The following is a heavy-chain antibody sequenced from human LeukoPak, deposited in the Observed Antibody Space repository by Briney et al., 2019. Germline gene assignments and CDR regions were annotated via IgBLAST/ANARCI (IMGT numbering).Heavy chain of an antibody. CDR2: VDPEDGET. Sequence: ASVKVSCKVFGYTFTDYCMHWVQQAPGKGLEWMGLVDPEDGETIYAEKFQGRVTITADTSTDTAYKELSSLRSEDTAVYYCATVDYDSSGYYSFDYWGQGTLVTVSS. CDR1: GYTFTDYC. J-gene: IGHJ4*02. D-gene: IGHD3-22*01. V-gene: IGHV1-69-2*01. CDR3: ATVDYDSSGYYSFDY.